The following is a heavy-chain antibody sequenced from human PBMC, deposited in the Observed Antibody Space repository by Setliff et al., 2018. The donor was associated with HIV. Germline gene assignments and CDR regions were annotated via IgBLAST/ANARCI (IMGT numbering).Heavy chain of an antibody. J-gene: IGHJ6*02. V-gene: IGHV4-34*01. CDR2: VFDSGSV. CDR1: GGSLSYYY. CDR3: ARGRDCDSSKCLLRYYYNYGLDV. Sequence: PSETLSLTCSIYGGSLSYYYWSWLRQSPGKGLEWTGEVFDSGSVNYNPSLKSRVTISVDTSKKEFSLKLASVTAADTAVYFCARGRDCDSSKCLLRYYYNYGLDVWGQGTTVTVSS. D-gene: IGHD3-22*01.